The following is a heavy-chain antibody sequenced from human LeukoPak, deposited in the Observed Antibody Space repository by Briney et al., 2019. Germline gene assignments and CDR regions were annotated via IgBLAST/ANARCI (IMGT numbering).Heavy chain of an antibody. J-gene: IGHJ6*02. V-gene: IGHV4-61*01. Sequence: SETLSLTCTVSGGSVSSGSYYWSWIRQPPGKGLEWIGYIYYSGSTNYNPSLKSRVTISVDTSKNQFSLKLSSVTAADTAVYYCARGLRGDFWSGSVVYYYYYGMDVWGQGTTVTVSS. D-gene: IGHD3-3*01. CDR3: ARGLRGDFWSGSVVYYYYYGMDV. CDR2: IYYSGST. CDR1: GGSVSSGSYY.